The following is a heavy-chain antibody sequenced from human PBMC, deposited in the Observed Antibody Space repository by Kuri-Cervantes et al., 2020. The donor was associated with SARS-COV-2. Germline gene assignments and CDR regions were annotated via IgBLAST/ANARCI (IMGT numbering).Heavy chain of an antibody. CDR3: ARDHPIAVAGTGGDY. CDR2: ISPIVGDT. Sequence: ASVKVSCKASGYTFTSFYIHWVRQAPGQGLEWMAIISPIVGDTTYAQRFRDRVSVTMDTSTSTVYMELSRLRSDDTAVYYCARDHPIAVAGTGGDYWGQGTLVTVSS. V-gene: IGHV1-46*01. CDR1: GYTFTSFY. D-gene: IGHD6-19*01. J-gene: IGHJ4*02.